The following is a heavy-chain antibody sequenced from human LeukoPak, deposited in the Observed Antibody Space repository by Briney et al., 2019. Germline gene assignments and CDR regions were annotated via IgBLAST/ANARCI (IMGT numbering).Heavy chain of an antibody. V-gene: IGHV3-23*01. CDR1: GFTFSSYA. Sequence: GGSLRLSCAASGFTFSSYAMSWVRQAPGKGLECGSAISGSGGSTYYADSVKGRFTISRDNSKNTLYLQMNSLRAEATAVYYCAKVGVTFGGVIVRYFDYWGQGTLVTVSS. J-gene: IGHJ4*02. CDR3: AKVGVTFGGVIVRYFDY. CDR2: ISGSGGST. D-gene: IGHD3-16*02.